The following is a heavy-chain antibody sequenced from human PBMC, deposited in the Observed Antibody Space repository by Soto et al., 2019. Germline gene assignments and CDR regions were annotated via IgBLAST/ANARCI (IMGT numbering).Heavy chain of an antibody. CDR3: ARDHGSYSVRRLPYYYGMDV. D-gene: IGHD1-26*01. V-gene: IGHV3-7*05. Sequence: GGSLRLSCAASGFTFSGYWMSWVRQAPGKGLQWVANIRQDGSEKYYVESVKGRFTISRDNAKNSLYLQMNSLRAEDTAVYYCARDHGSYSVRRLPYYYGMDVWGQGTTVTVSS. J-gene: IGHJ6*02. CDR1: GFTFSGYW. CDR2: IRQDGSEK.